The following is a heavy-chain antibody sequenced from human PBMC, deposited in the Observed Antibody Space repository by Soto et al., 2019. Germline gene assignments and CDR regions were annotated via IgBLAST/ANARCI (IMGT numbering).Heavy chain of an antibody. D-gene: IGHD3-22*01. CDR3: ARDGGGGYYDFSGYMGV. J-gene: IGHJ4*02. Sequence: GESLRLSSAVYGTTVSTKYMSWVRQVPGKGLEWESVIYSDGPKFYADSARGRFTISRVNTKNTLSLQIISLRAEDTAVYYCARDGGGGYYDFSGYMGVWGQGTLVTVSS. V-gene: IGHV3-53*01. CDR1: GTTVSTKY. CDR2: IYSDGPK.